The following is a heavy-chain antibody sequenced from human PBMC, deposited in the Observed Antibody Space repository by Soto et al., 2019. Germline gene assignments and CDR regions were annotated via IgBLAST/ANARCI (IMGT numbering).Heavy chain of an antibody. D-gene: IGHD1-26*01. V-gene: IGHV5-51*01. J-gene: IGHJ4*02. CDR1: GYSFTSCW. Sequence: PGESLKISCKGSGYSFTSCWIGWVRQMPGKGLEWMGIIYPGDSDTRYSPSFQGQVTISADKSISTAYLQWSSLKASDTAMYYCARGSGSYYGLVDYFAYWGQGTLATVSS. CDR2: IYPGDSDT. CDR3: ARGSGSYYGLVDYFAY.